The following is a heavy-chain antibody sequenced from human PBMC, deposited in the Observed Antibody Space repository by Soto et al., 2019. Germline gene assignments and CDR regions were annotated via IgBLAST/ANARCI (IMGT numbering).Heavy chain of an antibody. CDR1: GGTFSSYT. CDR2: IIPILGIP. Sequence: QVQLVQSGAEVKKPGSSVKVSCKASGGTFSSYTISWVRQAPGQGLEWMGRIIPILGIPNYAQKFQGRATSTADKSTSTAYMELSSLGSEETAVYYCAGCRGSCGMDVWGQGTTVTVSS. D-gene: IGHD3-10*01. CDR3: AGCRGSCGMDV. J-gene: IGHJ6*02. V-gene: IGHV1-69*02.